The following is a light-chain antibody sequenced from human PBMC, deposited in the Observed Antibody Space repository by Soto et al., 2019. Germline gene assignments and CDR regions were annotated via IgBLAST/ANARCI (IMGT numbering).Light chain of an antibody. CDR3: HAWDRNNVV. CDR2: RDT. J-gene: IGLJ2*01. CDR1: NIGSKS. Sequence: SYELTQPLSVSVALGQTARITCGGHNIGSKSVHWYQQRPGQAPVLIIYRDTNRPSGIPERFSGSNSGNTATLTLSRAQVGDEADYFCHAWDRNNVVFGGGTKLTVL. V-gene: IGLV3-9*01.